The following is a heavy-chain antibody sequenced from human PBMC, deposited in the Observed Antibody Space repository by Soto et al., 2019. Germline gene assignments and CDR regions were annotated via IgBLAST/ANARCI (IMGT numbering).Heavy chain of an antibody. Sequence: QVQLVQSGAEVKKPGSSVKVSCKASGGTFSSYTISWVRQAPGQGLEWMGRIIPILGIANYAQKFQGRVTITADKSTSTADMELSSLRSEDTALYYCARDFTSPNYYYYYGMDVWGQGTTVTVSS. CDR1: GGTFSSYT. V-gene: IGHV1-69*08. J-gene: IGHJ6*02. CDR2: IIPILGIA. CDR3: ARDFTSPNYYYYYGMDV.